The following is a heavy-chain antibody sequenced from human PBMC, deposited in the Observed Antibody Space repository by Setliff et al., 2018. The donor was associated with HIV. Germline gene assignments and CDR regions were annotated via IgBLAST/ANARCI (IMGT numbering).Heavy chain of an antibody. Sequence: GGSLRLSCAASGFTFRNYKMNWVRQAPGKGLEWVSSITIGSGDVFYADSVQGRFTIFRDNAKNSLYLQMNSLRGEDTAIYYCARVFLEWLLYRPDYVMDVWGQGTTVTVSS. V-gene: IGHV3-21*01. CDR3: ARVFLEWLLYRPDYVMDV. D-gene: IGHD3-3*01. CDR2: ITIGSGDV. CDR1: GFTFRNYK. J-gene: IGHJ6*02.